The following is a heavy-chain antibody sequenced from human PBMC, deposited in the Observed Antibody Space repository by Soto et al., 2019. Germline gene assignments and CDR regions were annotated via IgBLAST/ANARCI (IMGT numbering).Heavy chain of an antibody. D-gene: IGHD6-25*01. CDR1: GFTFSSHV. J-gene: IGHJ4*02. Sequence: EVQLLESGGGLVQPGGSLRLSCAASGFTFSSHVMSWVRQAPGKGLEWVSGISTGGGSTDYADSVKGRFTISRDNSKNTLHLQMTSLRAEDTAVYDCARSREIIASAGSFDYWGQGTLVTVSS. CDR2: ISTGGGST. V-gene: IGHV3-23*01. CDR3: ARSREIIASAGSFDY.